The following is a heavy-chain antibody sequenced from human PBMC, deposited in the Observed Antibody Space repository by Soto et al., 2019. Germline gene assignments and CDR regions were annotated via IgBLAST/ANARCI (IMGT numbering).Heavy chain of an antibody. V-gene: IGHV3-21*01. CDR2: ISSTSIYM. CDR1: GFTFSTYN. CDR3: PRGWLRDPWMD. D-gene: IGHD5-12*01. Sequence: EVQLVESGGGLVKPGGSLRLSCAASGFTFSTYNMNWVRQAPGKGLEWVSSISSTSIYMYYANSLKGRFTISRDNTKNSVYLQMNSLRPKDTAMYYCPRGWLRDPWMDWDQGTLVTVSS. J-gene: IGHJ4*02.